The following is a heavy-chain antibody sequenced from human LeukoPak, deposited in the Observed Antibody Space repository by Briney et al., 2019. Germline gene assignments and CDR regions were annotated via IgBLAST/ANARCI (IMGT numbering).Heavy chain of an antibody. V-gene: IGHV1-18*01. D-gene: IGHD3-3*01. Sequence: GASVKVSCKASGYTFTSYGISWVRQAPGQGLEWMGWISAYNGNTNYAQKLQGRVTMTTDTSTSTAYMELRSLRSDDTAVYYCARVQATTYYDFWSRSSAAFDIWGQGTMVTVSS. J-gene: IGHJ3*02. CDR3: ARVQATTYYDFWSRSSAAFDI. CDR2: ISAYNGNT. CDR1: GYTFTSYG.